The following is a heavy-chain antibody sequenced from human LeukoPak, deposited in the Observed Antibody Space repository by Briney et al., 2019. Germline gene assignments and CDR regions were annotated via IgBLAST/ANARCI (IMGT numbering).Heavy chain of an antibody. D-gene: IGHD3-10*01. J-gene: IGHJ5*02. CDR3: AKTGDYYGSGSYRNWFDP. CDR1: GGSISSFY. V-gene: IGHV4-4*07. Sequence: SETLSLTCTVSGGSISSFYWSWIRQPAGKGLEWIGRIYTSGNTNYNPSLKSRVSMSVDTSKNQFSLKLTSVTAADTAVYYCAKTGDYYGSGSYRNWFDPWGQGTLVTVSS. CDR2: IYTSGNT.